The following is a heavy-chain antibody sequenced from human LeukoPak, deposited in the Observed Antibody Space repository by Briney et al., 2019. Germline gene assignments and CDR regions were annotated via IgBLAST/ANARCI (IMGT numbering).Heavy chain of an antibody. V-gene: IGHV3-53*01. CDR2: IYSGGST. Sequence: PGGSLRLSCAASGFTVSSNYMSWVRQAPGKGLEWVSVIYSGGSTYYADSLKGRFTISRDNSKNTLYLQMNSLRAEDTAVYYCARDTITIFGVVMVDYWGQGTLVTVSS. D-gene: IGHD3-3*01. CDR1: GFTVSSNY. J-gene: IGHJ4*02. CDR3: ARDTITIFGVVMVDY.